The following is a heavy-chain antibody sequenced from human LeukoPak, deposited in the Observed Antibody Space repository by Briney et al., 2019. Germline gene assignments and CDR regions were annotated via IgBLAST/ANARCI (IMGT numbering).Heavy chain of an antibody. CDR3: ARDKNGATPDY. CDR1: GDSINSGGYY. Sequence: SSQTLSLTCTVSGDSINSGGYYWSWIRQHPGKGLEWIGYIYYSGSTYYNPSLISRVIISVDTSKNQFSLKLSSVTAADTAVYYCARDKNGATPDYWGQGALATVSS. J-gene: IGHJ4*02. CDR2: IYYSGST. V-gene: IGHV4-31*03. D-gene: IGHD2-15*01.